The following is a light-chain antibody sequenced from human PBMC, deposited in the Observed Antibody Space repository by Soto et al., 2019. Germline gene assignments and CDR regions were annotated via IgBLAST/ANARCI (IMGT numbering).Light chain of an antibody. V-gene: IGLV2-14*01. J-gene: IGLJ3*02. Sequence: QSVLTQPASVSGSPGQSITISCTGTSSDVGRYNYVSWYQQHPGEVPKLLIYDVSNRPSGVSDRFSGSKSGNTASLTISWLQAGDEADYYCSSHTASSTWVFGGGTKLTVL. CDR2: DVS. CDR1: SSDVGRYNY. CDR3: SSHTASSTWV.